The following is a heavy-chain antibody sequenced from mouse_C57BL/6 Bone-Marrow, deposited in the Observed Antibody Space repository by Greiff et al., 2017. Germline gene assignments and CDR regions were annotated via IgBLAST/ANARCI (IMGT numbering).Heavy chain of an antibody. D-gene: IGHD2-4*01. J-gene: IGHJ4*01. CDR2: IYPGDGDT. CDR3: ARPRSTMITRYYAMDY. Sequence: VKLQQSGAELVKPGASVKISCKASGYAFSSYWMNWVKQRPGKGLEWIGQIYPGDGDTNYNGKFKGKATLTADKSSSTAYMQLSSLTSEDSAVYFCARPRSTMITRYYAMDYWGQGTSVTVAS. V-gene: IGHV1-80*01. CDR1: GYAFSSYW.